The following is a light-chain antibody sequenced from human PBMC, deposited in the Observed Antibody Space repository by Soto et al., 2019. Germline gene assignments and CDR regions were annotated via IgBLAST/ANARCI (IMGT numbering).Light chain of an antibody. CDR1: QSVSSAY. Sequence: EVVMTQSPATLSVSPGEVATLSFSASQSVSSAYLAWYQQKPGQAPRLLIYNVSRRATGIPDRFSGSGSGTDFTLTVSRLEPEDFAVYYCQQYGASPETFGQGTKVDIK. CDR3: QQYGASPET. V-gene: IGKV3-20*01. CDR2: NVS. J-gene: IGKJ1*01.